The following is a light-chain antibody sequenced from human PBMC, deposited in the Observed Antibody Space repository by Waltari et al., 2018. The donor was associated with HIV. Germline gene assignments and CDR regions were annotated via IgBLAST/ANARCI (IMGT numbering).Light chain of an antibody. J-gene: IGLJ3*02. CDR1: NSYIGNYNL. CDR3: CSYAGTLV. CDR2: DVN. V-gene: IGLV2-23*02. Sequence: QSALTQPASVSGSPGQSITISCTGTNSYIGNYNLVSWYQQFPGKAPKLLIYDVNKRPSGVYNRFSGSKSGNTASLTISGLQAEDEADYYCCSYAGTLVFGGGTRLTVL.